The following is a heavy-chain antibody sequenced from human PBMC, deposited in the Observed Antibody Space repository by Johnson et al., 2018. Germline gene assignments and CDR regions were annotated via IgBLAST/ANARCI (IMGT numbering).Heavy chain of an antibody. D-gene: IGHD5-18*01. J-gene: IGHJ6*03. V-gene: IGHV1-8*02. CDR3: EREGRGTVTDSDDTRKYYYHRDV. CDR1: GGTFSSYA. CDR2: MNPNSGNT. Sequence: QVQLVQSGAEVKKPGSSVKVSCKASGGTFSSYAISWVRQAPGQGLEWMGWMNPNSGNTGYAQKFQGRVTMTRNTTISTAYMELSRLRSEGTAVYYSEREGRGTVTDSDDTRKYYYHRDVWGKGTTVTVSS.